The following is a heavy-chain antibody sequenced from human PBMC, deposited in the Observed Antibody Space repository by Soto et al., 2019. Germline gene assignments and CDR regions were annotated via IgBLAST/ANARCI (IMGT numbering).Heavy chain of an antibody. Sequence: GGSLRLSCAASGFTFSSYAMSWVRQAPGKGLEWVSAISGSGGSTYYADSVKGRFTISRDNSKNTLYLQMNSLRAEDTAVYYCVGDDPKLRFLEWLLLYFDYWGRGTLVTVSS. CDR2: ISGSGGST. V-gene: IGHV3-23*01. J-gene: IGHJ4*02. D-gene: IGHD3-3*01. CDR3: VGDDPKLRFLEWLLLYFDY. CDR1: GFTFSSYA.